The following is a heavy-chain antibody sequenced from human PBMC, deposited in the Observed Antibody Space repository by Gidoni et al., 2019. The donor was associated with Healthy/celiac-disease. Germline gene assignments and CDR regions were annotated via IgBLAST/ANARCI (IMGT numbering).Heavy chain of an antibody. CDR3: GLMNRYYYYGMEV. Sequence: QVQLVQSGSELKKPGASVKVSCKASGYTFTSYAMNWVRQAPGQGLEWMGWINTNTWNPTYAQGFTGRFVFSLENSGSKAYLQISSLKAEDTAVYYCGLMNRYYYYGMEVWGQGTTVTVSS. D-gene: IGHD2-8*01. J-gene: IGHJ6*02. CDR1: GYTFTSYA. CDR2: INTNTWNP. V-gene: IGHV7-4-1*02.